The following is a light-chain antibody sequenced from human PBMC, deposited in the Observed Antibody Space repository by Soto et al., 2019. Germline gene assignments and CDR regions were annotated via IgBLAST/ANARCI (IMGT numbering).Light chain of an antibody. CDR3: GTWDTSLSAFV. CDR2: DNN. CDR1: SSNIGNNY. J-gene: IGLJ1*01. Sequence: QSVLTQPPSVSAAPGQTVTISCSGGSSNIGNNYVSWYQHLPGTAPKFLIYDNNKRPLGIPDRFSGSKSGTAATLGITGLQTGDEADYYCGTWDTSLSAFVFGTGTKVTVL. V-gene: IGLV1-51*01.